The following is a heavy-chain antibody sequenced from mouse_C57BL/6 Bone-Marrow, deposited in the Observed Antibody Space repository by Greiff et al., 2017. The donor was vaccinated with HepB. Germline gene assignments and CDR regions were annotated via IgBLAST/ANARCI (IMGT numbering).Heavy chain of an antibody. J-gene: IGHJ4*01. Sequence: EVMLVESGGGLVQSGRSLRLSCATSGFTFSDFYMEWVRQAPGKGLEWIAASRNKANDYTTEYSASVKGRFIVSRDTSQSILYLQMNALRAEDTAMYYCAREGSRNAMDYWGQGTSVTVSS. D-gene: IGHD1-1*01. V-gene: IGHV7-1*01. CDR2: SRNKANDYTT. CDR3: AREGSRNAMDY. CDR1: GFTFSDFY.